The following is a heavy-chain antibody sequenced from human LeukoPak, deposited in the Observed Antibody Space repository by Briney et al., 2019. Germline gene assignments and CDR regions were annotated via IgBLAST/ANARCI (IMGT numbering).Heavy chain of an antibody. J-gene: IGHJ5*02. CDR2: IYYSGST. Sequence: SETLSLTCTVSGGSISSSSYYWGWIRQPPGKGLEWIGSIYYSGSTYYNPSLKSRVTISVDTSKNQFSLKLSSVTAADTAVYYCARGTDDSCGDYWFDPWGQGTLVTVSS. CDR1: GGSISSSSYY. V-gene: IGHV4-39*01. CDR3: ARGTDDSCGDYWFDP. D-gene: IGHD4-17*01.